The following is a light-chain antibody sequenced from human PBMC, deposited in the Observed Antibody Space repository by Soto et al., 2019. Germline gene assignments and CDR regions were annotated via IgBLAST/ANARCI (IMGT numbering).Light chain of an antibody. J-gene: IGKJ3*01. V-gene: IGKV3-20*01. Sequence: EIVLTQSPGTLSLSPGERATLSCRASQSVSSSYLAWYQQKPGQAPRLLIYGASSRATGIPNRFSGSGSGTDFTLTISRLEPEDFAEYYCQQYGSTPVTFDPGTKVDI. CDR3: QQYGSTPVT. CDR2: GAS. CDR1: QSVSSSY.